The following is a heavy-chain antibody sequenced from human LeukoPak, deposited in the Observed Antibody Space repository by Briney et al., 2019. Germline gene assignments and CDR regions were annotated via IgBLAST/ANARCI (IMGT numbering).Heavy chain of an antibody. V-gene: IGHV3-30*02. Sequence: GGSLRLSCAASGFTFSSYGMHWVRQAPGKGLEWVAFIRYDGSNKYYADSVKGRFTISRDNSKNMLYLQMNSLRAEDTAVYYCAKGRDFLLDYWAQGTLVTVSS. CDR1: GFTFSSYG. CDR2: IRYDGSNK. CDR3: AKGRDFLLDY. J-gene: IGHJ4*02. D-gene: IGHD2/OR15-2a*01.